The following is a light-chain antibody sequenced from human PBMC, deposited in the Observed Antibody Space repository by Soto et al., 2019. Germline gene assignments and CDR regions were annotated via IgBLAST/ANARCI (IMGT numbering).Light chain of an antibody. CDR3: MQALHPPPT. CDR1: QSLLHSDGYNH. CDR2: EGS. J-gene: IGKJ4*01. Sequence: DIVMTQAPLSLPVTPGEPASISCRSSQSLLHSDGYNHLDWYLQKPGQSPQLLIYEGSKRASRVPAPFSGSGSGTDFTLNISRVEADDVGIYHCMQALHPPPTFGGGTKVEIK. V-gene: IGKV2-28*01.